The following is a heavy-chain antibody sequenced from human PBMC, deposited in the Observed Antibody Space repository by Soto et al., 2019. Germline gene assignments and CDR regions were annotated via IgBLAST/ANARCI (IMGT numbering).Heavy chain of an antibody. Sequence: QVQLVQSGAEVKKPGASVKVSCKASGYTFTSYYMHWVRQAPRQGLEWMGIINPSGGSTSYAQKFQGRVTMTRDTSTSTVYMELSSLRSEDTAVYYCARQYCSGGSCYTLDYWGQGTLVTVSS. J-gene: IGHJ4*02. CDR2: INPSGGST. CDR3: ARQYCSGGSCYTLDY. CDR1: GYTFTSYY. V-gene: IGHV1-46*01. D-gene: IGHD2-15*01.